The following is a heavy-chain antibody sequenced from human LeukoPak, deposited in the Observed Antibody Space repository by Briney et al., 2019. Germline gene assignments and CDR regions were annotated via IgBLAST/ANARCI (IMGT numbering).Heavy chain of an antibody. CDR3: ARQKRYGSGSYYIDY. CDR2: IYHSGST. J-gene: IGHJ4*02. CDR1: GGSISSGGYS. Sequence: SETLSLTCAVSGGSISSGGYSWSWIRQPPGKGLEWIGYIYHSGSTYYNPSLKSRVTISVDRSKNQFSLKLNSVTAADTAVYYCARQKRYGSGSYYIDYWGQGTLVTVSS. D-gene: IGHD3-10*01. V-gene: IGHV4-30-2*01.